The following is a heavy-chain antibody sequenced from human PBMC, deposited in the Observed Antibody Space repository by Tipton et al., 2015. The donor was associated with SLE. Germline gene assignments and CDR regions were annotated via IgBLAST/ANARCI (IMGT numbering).Heavy chain of an antibody. D-gene: IGHD2-21*01. CDR3: GRAIGVHYFHV. J-gene: IGHJ4*02. CDR2: INHSGST. V-gene: IGHV4-34*01. Sequence: TLSLTCAVYGGSFSGYYYSWIRQPPGKGLESIGEINHSGSTNYNPSLKSRVTISVDTSKNQFSLKLSSVTAADTAVYYCGRAIGVHYFHVWGQGTLVTVSS. CDR1: GGSFSGYY.